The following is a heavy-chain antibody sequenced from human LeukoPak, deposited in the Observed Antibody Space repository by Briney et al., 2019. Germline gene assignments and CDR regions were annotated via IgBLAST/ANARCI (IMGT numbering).Heavy chain of an antibody. Sequence: PGGSLRLSCPASGFTFSDYYMSWIRQAPGKGLERISYISSSGSTIYYADSVKGRFTISRDNAKNSLYLQMNSLRTEDTAVYYCARDQGGIAVVTNAFGIWGQGTMVTVSS. J-gene: IGHJ3*02. D-gene: IGHD3-22*01. CDR1: GFTFSDYY. V-gene: IGHV3-11*01. CDR2: ISSSGSTI. CDR3: ARDQGGIAVVTNAFGI.